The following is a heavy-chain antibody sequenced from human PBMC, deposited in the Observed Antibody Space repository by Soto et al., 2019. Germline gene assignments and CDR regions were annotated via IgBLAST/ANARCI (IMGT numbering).Heavy chain of an antibody. D-gene: IGHD2-15*01. J-gene: IGHJ4*02. CDR3: AKYTLSPEDH. CDR2: LYAGGNT. Sequence: PGGSLRLSCAASGFTVSSSCMSWVRQAPGKGLEWVSTLYAGGNTYYADSVKGRFTISRDDAKNTLYLQMNSLRADDTGVYYCAKYTLSPEDHWGQGTLVTVSS. V-gene: IGHV3-66*01. CDR1: GFTVSSSC.